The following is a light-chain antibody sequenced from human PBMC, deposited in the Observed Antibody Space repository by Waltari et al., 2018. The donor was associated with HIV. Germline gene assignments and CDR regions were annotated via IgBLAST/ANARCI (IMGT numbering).Light chain of an antibody. V-gene: IGLV2-11*01. CDR2: DVT. Sequence: QSALTQPRSVSGSPGQSVTISCTGTRSDVGVYNYVSWYQQFSDIAPPHTIYDVTNRPSVVPDRFSGSKSGNTASLTIRGLQAEYAADYYCCSFSGNYTSYVFGTGTKVTVL. CDR1: RSDVGVYNY. CDR3: CSFSGNYTSYV. J-gene: IGLJ1*01.